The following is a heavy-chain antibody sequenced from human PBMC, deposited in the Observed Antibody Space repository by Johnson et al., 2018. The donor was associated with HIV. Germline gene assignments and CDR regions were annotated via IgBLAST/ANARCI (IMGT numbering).Heavy chain of an antibody. CDR3: AKAGYCTGGVCYHLDAFDI. CDR2: ISWNSGSI. V-gene: IGHV3-9*01. Sequence: VQLVESGGGLVQPGRSLRLSCAASGFTFDDYAMHWVRQAPGKGLEWVSGISWNSGSIGYADSVKGRFTISRDNAKNSLYLQMNSLRADDTALYYCAKAGYCTGGVCYHLDAFDIWGQGTMVTVSS. CDR1: GFTFDDYA. J-gene: IGHJ3*02. D-gene: IGHD2-8*02.